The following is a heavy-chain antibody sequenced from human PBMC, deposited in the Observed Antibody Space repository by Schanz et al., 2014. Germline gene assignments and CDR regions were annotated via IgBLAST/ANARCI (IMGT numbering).Heavy chain of an antibody. CDR1: GFTFSDYY. J-gene: IGHJ1*01. V-gene: IGHV3-11*06. CDR3: ASEVHVSSLQKDVQF. Sequence: QVQLVESGGGLVKPGGSLRLSCAASGFTFSDYYMSWIRQAPGKGLEWVTYISGTTTYTNYADSVKGRFTISRDNAKISVPLHMRRLRDEDMDVYYCASEVHVSSLQKDVQFWGQGTLVIVSS. D-gene: IGHD3-16*02. CDR2: ISGTTTYT.